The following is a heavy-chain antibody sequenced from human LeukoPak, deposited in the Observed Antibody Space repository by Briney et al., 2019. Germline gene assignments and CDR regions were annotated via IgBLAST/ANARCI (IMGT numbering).Heavy chain of an antibody. V-gene: IGHV4-39*01. CDR2: IYYSGTT. CDR3: ARQISDYYYYYIDV. D-gene: IGHD3-10*01. Sequence: PSETLSLTCTVSGGSISSSHYYWGWIRQTPGKGLEWIGTIYYSGTTYYNPSLESRAIISVDTSENQFSLTLRSVTAADTAVYYCARQISDYYYYYIDVWGKGTTVTVSS. CDR1: GGSISSSHYY. J-gene: IGHJ6*03.